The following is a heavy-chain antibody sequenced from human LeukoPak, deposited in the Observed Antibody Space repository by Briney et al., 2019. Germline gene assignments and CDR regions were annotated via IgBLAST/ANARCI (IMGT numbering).Heavy chain of an antibody. CDR2: ISGSGGST. CDR3: AKAGAVVVVAAKFFDY. Sequence: SGGSLRLSCTASGFAFNNYAMHWVRQAPGKGLEWVSAISGSGGSTYYADSVKGRFTISRDNSKNTLYLQMNSLRAEDTAVYYCAKAGAVVVVAAKFFDYWGQGTLVTVSS. CDR1: GFAFNNYA. V-gene: IGHV3-23*01. J-gene: IGHJ4*02. D-gene: IGHD2-15*01.